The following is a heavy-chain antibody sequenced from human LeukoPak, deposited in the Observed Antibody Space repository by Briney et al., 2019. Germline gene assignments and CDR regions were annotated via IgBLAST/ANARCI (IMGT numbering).Heavy chain of an antibody. Sequence: GGSLRLSCAASGFTFSTYTMNWVRQAPGKGLAWVSSISSTSSHISYADSVQGRFTISRDNAKNSLYLQMNSLRAEDTAVYYCAREDGYSSSWYSDYWGQGTLVTVSS. CDR3: AREDGYSSSWYSDY. V-gene: IGHV3-21*04. J-gene: IGHJ4*02. CDR2: ISSTSSHI. D-gene: IGHD6-13*01. CDR1: GFTFSTYT.